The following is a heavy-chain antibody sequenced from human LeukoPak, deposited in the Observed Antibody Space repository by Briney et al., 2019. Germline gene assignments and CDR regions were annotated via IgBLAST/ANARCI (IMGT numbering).Heavy chain of an antibody. CDR3: ARDRCGGDCSFDY. V-gene: IGHV3-30-3*01. J-gene: IGHJ4*02. D-gene: IGHD2-21*02. Sequence: GGSLRLSCAASGFTFSSYAMHWVRQAPGKGLEWVAVISYDGSNKYYADSVKGRFTTSRDNSKNTLYLQMNSLRAEDTAVYYCARDRCGGDCSFDYWGQGTLVTVSS. CDR1: GFTFSSYA. CDR2: ISYDGSNK.